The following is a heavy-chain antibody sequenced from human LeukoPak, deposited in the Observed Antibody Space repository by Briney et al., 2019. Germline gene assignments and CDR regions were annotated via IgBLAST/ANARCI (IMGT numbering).Heavy chain of an antibody. CDR3: ARVVRVGYSSGWYPWDY. J-gene: IGHJ4*02. CDR1: GFTFSSYW. CDR2: IKQDGSEK. D-gene: IGHD6-19*01. V-gene: IGHV3-7*01. Sequence: GGSLRLTCAASGFTFSSYWMSWVRQAPGKGLEWVANIKQDGSEKYYVDSVKGRFTISRDNAKNSLYLQMNSLRAEDTAVYYCARVVRVGYSSGWYPWDYWGQGTLVTVSS.